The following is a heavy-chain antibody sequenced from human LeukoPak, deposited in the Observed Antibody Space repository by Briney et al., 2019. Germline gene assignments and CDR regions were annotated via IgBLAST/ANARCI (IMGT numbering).Heavy chain of an antibody. J-gene: IGHJ3*02. CDR1: GGSISSSSYY. CDR3: ARESPPDDAFDI. CDR2: IYYSGST. Sequence: ASETLSLTCTVSGGSISSSSYYWGWIRQPPGKGLEWIGSIYYSGSTYYNPSLKSRVTISVDTSKNQFSLKPSSVTAADTAVYYCARESPPDDAFDIWGQGTMVTVSS. V-gene: IGHV4-39*02.